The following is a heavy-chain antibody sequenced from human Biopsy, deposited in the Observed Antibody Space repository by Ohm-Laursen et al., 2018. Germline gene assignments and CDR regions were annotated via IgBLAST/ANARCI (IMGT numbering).Heavy chain of an antibody. J-gene: IGHJ3*01. CDR1: GGSIGGSGDY. Sequence: SDTLSLTCTVSGGSIGGSGDYWSWIRQPPGKGLEWIGYISDTGTTNYNPSLRGRVTISVDTSKNQFSLKLSSVAAADTAVFFCARLYRLDDYWNDDPPDAFDVWGQGTRVTVSS. CDR2: ISDTGTT. V-gene: IGHV4-61*08. CDR3: ARLYRLDDYWNDDPPDAFDV. D-gene: IGHD3-3*01.